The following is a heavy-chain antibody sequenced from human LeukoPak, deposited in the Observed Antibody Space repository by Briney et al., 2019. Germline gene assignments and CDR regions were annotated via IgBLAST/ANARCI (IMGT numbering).Heavy chain of an antibody. V-gene: IGHV4-59*12. CDR1: GGSISSYY. CDR2: IYYSGST. CDR3: ARDLHYYGSGGYYVRAERFDY. D-gene: IGHD3-10*01. J-gene: IGHJ4*02. Sequence: SETLSLICTVSGGSISSYYWSWIRQPPGKGLEWIGYIYYSGSTNYNPSLKSRVTISVDTSKNQFSLKLSSVTAADTAVYYCARDLHYYGSGGYYVRAERFDYWGQGTLVTVSS.